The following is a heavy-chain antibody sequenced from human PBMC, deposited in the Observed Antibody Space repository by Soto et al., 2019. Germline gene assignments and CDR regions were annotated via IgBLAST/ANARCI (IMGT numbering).Heavy chain of an antibody. D-gene: IGHD3-10*01. CDR3: ASSYGSGSPFDY. Sequence: NPSETLSLTCTVSGGSISSYYWSWTRQPPGKGLEWIGYIYYSGSTNYNPSLKSRVTISVDTSKNQFSLKLSSVTAADTAVYYCASSYGSGSPFDYWGQGTLVTVSS. J-gene: IGHJ4*02. V-gene: IGHV4-59*01. CDR2: IYYSGST. CDR1: GGSISSYY.